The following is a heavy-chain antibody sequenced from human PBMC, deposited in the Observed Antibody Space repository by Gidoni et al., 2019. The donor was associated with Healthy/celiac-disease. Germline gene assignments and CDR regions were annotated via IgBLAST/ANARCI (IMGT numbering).Heavy chain of an antibody. J-gene: IGHJ4*02. CDR1: GFTFSSHG. V-gene: IGHV3-33*01. CDR2: IWYDGSNK. D-gene: IGHD4-17*01. CDR3: ARDGYNHDNGGNPFDY. Sequence: QVQLVESGGGVVQSGRSLRLPCAASGFTFSSHGMHWVRQAPGKGLEWVAVIWYDGSNKDYADSVKGRFTISRDNSKNTLYLQMNSLRAEDTAVYYCARDGYNHDNGGNPFDYWGQGTLVTVSS.